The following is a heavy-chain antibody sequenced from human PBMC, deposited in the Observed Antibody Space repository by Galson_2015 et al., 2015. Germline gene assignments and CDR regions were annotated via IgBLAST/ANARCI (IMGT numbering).Heavy chain of an antibody. CDR2: IYPGDSDT. CDR3: ARRGSAWYQDY. V-gene: IGHV5-51*03. J-gene: IGHJ4*02. Sequence: QAGAEVTKPGESLPISCTGSGCSFTPYWIGWVRQMPGKGLEWMGIIYPGDSDTRYSPSFQGQVTISADKSTSTAYLQWSSLKASDTAMYYCARRGSAWYQDYWGQGTLVTVSS. CDR1: GCSFTPYW. D-gene: IGHD6-19*01.